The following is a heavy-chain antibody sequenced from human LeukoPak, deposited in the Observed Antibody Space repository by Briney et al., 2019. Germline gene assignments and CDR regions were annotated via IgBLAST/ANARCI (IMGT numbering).Heavy chain of an antibody. CDR3: ARGFLDFDF. Sequence: AGSLRLSCVASGFTFSRFNMHWVRQAPGKGLEWVALIWYDGTDAYYADSVMGRFTISRDDSKNTVYLQMNSLRAEDTAFYYCARGFLDFDFWGHGTLVTVSS. CDR1: GFTFSRFN. CDR2: IWYDGTDA. V-gene: IGHV3-33*01. J-gene: IGHJ4*01. D-gene: IGHD3-3*01.